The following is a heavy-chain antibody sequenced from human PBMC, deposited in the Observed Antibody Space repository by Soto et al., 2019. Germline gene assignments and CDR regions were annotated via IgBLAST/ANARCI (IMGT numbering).Heavy chain of an antibody. V-gene: IGHV3-33*01. J-gene: IGHJ5*02. Sequence: GGSLRLSCAASGFTFSSYGMHWVRQAPGKGLEWVAVIWYDGSNKYYADSVKGRFTISGDNSKNTLYLQMNSLRAEDTAVYYCAREGFSIAGLGSGWFDPWGQGTLVTVSS. CDR3: AREGFSIAGLGSGWFDP. CDR2: IWYDGSNK. D-gene: IGHD1-26*01. CDR1: GFTFSSYG.